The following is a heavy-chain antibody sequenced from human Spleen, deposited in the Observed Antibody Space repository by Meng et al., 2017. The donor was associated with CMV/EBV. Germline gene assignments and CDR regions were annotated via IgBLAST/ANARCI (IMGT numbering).Heavy chain of an antibody. CDR1: VGSISSYY. CDR3: ASETGRVGATNYFDY. Sequence: VHLQESGPGLGKLSGTLSLTCTVYVGSISSYYWSWIRQPAGKGLEWIGRIYTSGSTNYNPSLKSRVTMSVDTSKNQFSLKLSSVTAADTAVYYCASETGRVGATNYFDYWGQGTLVTVSS. J-gene: IGHJ4*02. D-gene: IGHD1-26*01. V-gene: IGHV4-4*07. CDR2: IYTSGST.